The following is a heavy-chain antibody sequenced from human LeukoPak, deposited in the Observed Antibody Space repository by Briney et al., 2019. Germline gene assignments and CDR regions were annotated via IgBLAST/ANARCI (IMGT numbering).Heavy chain of an antibody. Sequence: SETLSLTCTVSGGSISSYYWSWIRQPPGKGLEWIGYTYYSGSTNYNPSLKSRVTISVDTSKNQFSLKLSSVTAADTAVYYCARGEVTLDYWGQGTLVTVSS. CDR2: TYYSGST. V-gene: IGHV4-59*08. CDR1: GGSISSYY. J-gene: IGHJ4*02. D-gene: IGHD3-10*01. CDR3: ARGEVTLDY.